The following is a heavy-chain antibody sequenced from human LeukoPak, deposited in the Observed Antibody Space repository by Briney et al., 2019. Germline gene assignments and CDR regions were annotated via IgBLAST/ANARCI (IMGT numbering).Heavy chain of an antibody. CDR1: GFTFDDYA. CDR3: ARVGPRLAAAANNYYYYYGLDV. D-gene: IGHD6-13*01. J-gene: IGHJ6*02. V-gene: IGHV3-43*02. Sequence: GGSLRLSCAASGFTFDDYAMHWVRQAPGKGLEWVSLISGDGGSTYYADSVKGRFTISRDNAKNSLYLQMNSLRAEDTAVYYCARVGPRLAAAANNYYYYYGLDVWGQGTAVTVSS. CDR2: ISGDGGST.